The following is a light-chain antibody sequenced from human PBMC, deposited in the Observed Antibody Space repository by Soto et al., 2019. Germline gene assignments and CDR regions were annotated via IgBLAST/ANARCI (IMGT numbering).Light chain of an antibody. CDR1: QSISNN. V-gene: IGKV3D-15*01. Sequence: EIVLTQSPATLSLSPGERATLSFRASQSISNNLAWYQQKRGQAPRLLIYAASTRATGVPARFSGSGSGTEFTLTISSLQSEDFAVYYCQQYNNWPPITFGQGTRLEIK. CDR2: AAS. CDR3: QQYNNWPPIT. J-gene: IGKJ5*01.